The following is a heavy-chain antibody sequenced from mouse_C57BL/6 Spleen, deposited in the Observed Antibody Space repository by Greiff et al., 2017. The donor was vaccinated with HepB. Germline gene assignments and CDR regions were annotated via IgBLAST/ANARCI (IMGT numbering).Heavy chain of an antibody. J-gene: IGHJ2*01. D-gene: IGHD2-3*01. Sequence: VQLQQSGPELVKPGASVKISCKASGYAFSSSWMNWVKQRPGKGLEWIGRIYPGDGDTNYNGKFEGKATLTADKSSSTAYMQLSSLTSEDSAVYFWARRRYDYFDYWGQGTTLTVSS. V-gene: IGHV1-82*01. CDR2: IYPGDGDT. CDR1: GYAFSSSW. CDR3: ARRRYDYFDY.